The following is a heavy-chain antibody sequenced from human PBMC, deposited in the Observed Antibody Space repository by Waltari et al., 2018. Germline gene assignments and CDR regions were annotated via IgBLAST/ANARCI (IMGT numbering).Heavy chain of an antibody. CDR2: ISYDGNDE. V-gene: IGHV3-30*03. D-gene: IGHD3-9*01. Sequence: QVQLVQSGGGVVQPGRSLRLSCAVSGFNFSIYGMHWVRQAQGKGLEWVAIISYDGNDEYYAASVRGRFTISIDNSKNTRDLQMNSLTSEDTAVDYCARDFDPGMDVWGQGTTVTVSS. J-gene: IGHJ6*02. CDR3: ARDFDPGMDV. CDR1: GFNFSIYG.